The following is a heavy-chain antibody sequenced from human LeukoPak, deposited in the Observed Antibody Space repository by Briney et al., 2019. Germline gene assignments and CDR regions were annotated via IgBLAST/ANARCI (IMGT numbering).Heavy chain of an antibody. J-gene: IGHJ5*02. CDR1: GGSISGADYY. Sequence: SGTLSLTCTVSGGSISGADYYWSWIRQPPGKGLEWIGYVYHSRLTYYNPSLKSRLAISVDTSKNQFSLNLNSVTAADTATYYCARGGGGSSTATIYWFDPWGQGALVTVSS. D-gene: IGHD4-17*01. CDR2: VYHSRLT. V-gene: IGHV4-30-4*01. CDR3: ARGGGGSSTATIYWFDP.